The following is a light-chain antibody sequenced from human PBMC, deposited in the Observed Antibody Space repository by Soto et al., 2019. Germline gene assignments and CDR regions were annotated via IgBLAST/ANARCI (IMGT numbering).Light chain of an antibody. J-gene: IGKJ2*01. CDR2: GAS. V-gene: IGKV3-20*01. Sequence: EIVLTQSPGTLSLSPGERATLSCRASQSVSSSYLAWYQQKPGQAPRLLIYGASSRATGIPDRFSGSGSGTDCTLTISRLEPEDFAVYYCQRYGSSPPYTFGQGTKLEIK. CDR3: QRYGSSPPYT. CDR1: QSVSSSY.